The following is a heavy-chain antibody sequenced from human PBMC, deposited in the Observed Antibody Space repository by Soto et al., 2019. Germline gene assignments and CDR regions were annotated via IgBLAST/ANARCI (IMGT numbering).Heavy chain of an antibody. Sequence: QVQLVESGGGVVQPGRSLRLSCAASGFTFSSYGMHWVRQAPGKGLEWVAVIWYDGSNKYYADSVKGRFTISRDKSKNTLYLQMNSLRADDTAVYYCARALGVYCGGDCALDYWGQGTLVTVSS. V-gene: IGHV3-33*01. CDR3: ARALGVYCGGDCALDY. CDR1: GFTFSSYG. CDR2: IWYDGSNK. J-gene: IGHJ4*02. D-gene: IGHD2-21*02.